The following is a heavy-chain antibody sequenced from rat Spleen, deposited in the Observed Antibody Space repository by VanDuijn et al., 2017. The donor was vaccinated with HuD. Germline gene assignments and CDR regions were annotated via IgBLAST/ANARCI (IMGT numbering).Heavy chain of an antibody. CDR3: ARLGYNPFDS. J-gene: IGHJ2*01. CDR2: ISYDGRRN. V-gene: IGHV5-29*01. CDR1: VFTFSDYG. D-gene: IGHD1-5*01. Sequence: EVQLVESGGGLVQPGRSLKLSCAASVFTFSDYGVAWVRQAPTKGLEWVATISYDGRRNFYRDSVKGRFTISRDNAKNTQYLQMDSLRSEDTATYYCARLGYNPFDSWGQGVMVTVSS.